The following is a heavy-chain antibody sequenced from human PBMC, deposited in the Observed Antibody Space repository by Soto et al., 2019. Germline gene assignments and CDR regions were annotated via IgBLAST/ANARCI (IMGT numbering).Heavy chain of an antibody. CDR1: GGSISSGDYY. CDR2: IYYSGST. J-gene: IGHJ4*02. D-gene: IGHD5-18*01. V-gene: IGHV4-30-4*01. Sequence: SETLSLTCTVSGGSISSGDYYWSWIRQPPGKGLEWIGYIYYSGSTYYNQSLKSRVNISVDTSKNQFSLKLSSVTAADTAVYCCARGEEDTAMATDYWGQGTLVTVSS. CDR3: ARGEEDTAMATDY.